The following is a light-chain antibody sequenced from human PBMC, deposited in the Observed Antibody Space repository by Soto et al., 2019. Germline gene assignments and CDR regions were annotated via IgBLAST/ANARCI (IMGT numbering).Light chain of an antibody. CDR1: QGVSSY. CDR2: DAS. Sequence: EIVLTQSPSTLSLSPGERATLSCRASQGVSSYLAWYQQKPGQAPRLLIYDASNRATGIPARFSGSGSGTDFTLTISSLEPEDFAVYYCQHRSNWPSFGPGTKVDIK. J-gene: IGKJ3*01. CDR3: QHRSNWPS. V-gene: IGKV3-11*01.